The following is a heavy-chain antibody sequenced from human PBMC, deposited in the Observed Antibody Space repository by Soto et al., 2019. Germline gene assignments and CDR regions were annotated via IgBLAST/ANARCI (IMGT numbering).Heavy chain of an antibody. D-gene: IGHD6-19*01. CDR1: GFTFSDYY. CDR2: ISSSSSYT. Sequence: QVQLVESGGGLVKPGGSLRLSCAASGFTFSDYYMSWIRQAPGKGLEWVSYISSSSSYTNYADSVKGRFTISRDNAKNSRYLQMNSLRAEDTAVYYCARESRSSGGMWFDPWGQGTLVTVSS. V-gene: IGHV3-11*05. CDR3: ARESRSSGGMWFDP. J-gene: IGHJ5*02.